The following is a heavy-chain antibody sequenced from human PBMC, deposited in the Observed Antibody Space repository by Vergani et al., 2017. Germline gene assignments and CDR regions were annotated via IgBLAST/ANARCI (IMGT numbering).Heavy chain of an antibody. CDR2: IYTSGST. Sequence: QVQLQESGPGLVKPSQTLSLTCTVSGGSISSGSYYWSWIRQPAGKGLEWIGRIYTSGSTNYNPSLKSRVTISVDTSKNQFSLKLSSVTAADTAVYYCARDGLFDSPFDYWGQGTLVTVSS. CDR3: ARDGLFDSPFDY. D-gene: IGHD3-9*01. V-gene: IGHV4-61*02. J-gene: IGHJ4*02. CDR1: GGSISSGSYY.